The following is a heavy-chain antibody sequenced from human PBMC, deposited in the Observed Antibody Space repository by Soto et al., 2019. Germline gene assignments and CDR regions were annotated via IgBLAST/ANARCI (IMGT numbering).Heavy chain of an antibody. Sequence: GGSLRLSCAASGFTFSSYGMHWVRQAPGKGLEWVAVISYDGRNKYYADAVKGRFTISRDNSKNTLYLQMSSLRAEDTAVYYCVKDGSSGWPYFYDMDVWGQGTTVTV. D-gene: IGHD6-19*01. V-gene: IGHV3-30*18. CDR1: GFTFSSYG. CDR2: ISYDGRNK. J-gene: IGHJ6*02. CDR3: VKDGSSGWPYFYDMDV.